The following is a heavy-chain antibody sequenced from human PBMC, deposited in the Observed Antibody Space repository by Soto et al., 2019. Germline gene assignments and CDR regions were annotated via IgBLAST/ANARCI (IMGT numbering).Heavy chain of an antibody. D-gene: IGHD1-7*01. J-gene: IGHJ6*01. CDR1: GGTFSSYA. CDR2: IIPIFGTA. CDR3: ARVELELREGIVYGIDV. Sequence: ASVKVSCKASGGTFSSYAISWVRQAPGQGLEWMGGIIPIFGTANYAQKFQGRVTITADESTSTAYMELSSLRSEDTAVYYCARVELELREGIVYGIDVWGQGTTVTVSS. V-gene: IGHV1-69*13.